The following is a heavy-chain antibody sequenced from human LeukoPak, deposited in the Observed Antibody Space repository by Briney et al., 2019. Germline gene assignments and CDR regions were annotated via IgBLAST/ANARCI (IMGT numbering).Heavy chain of an antibody. CDR3: ARLCLYYYDSSGYYVLDY. J-gene: IGHJ4*02. D-gene: IGHD3-22*01. Sequence: SETLSLTCTVSGYSISSGYYWGWIRQPPGKGLKWIGSISHSGSTYYNPPLKSRVTISVDTSKNQFSLKLSSVTAADTAVYYCARLCLYYYDSSGYYVLDYWGQGTLVTVSS. V-gene: IGHV4-38-2*02. CDR2: ISHSGST. CDR1: GYSISSGYY.